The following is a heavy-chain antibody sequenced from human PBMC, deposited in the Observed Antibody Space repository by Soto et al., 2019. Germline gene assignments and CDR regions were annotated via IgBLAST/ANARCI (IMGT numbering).Heavy chain of an antibody. D-gene: IGHD5-18*01. CDR1: GGSFSGYY. J-gene: IGHJ5*02. CDR3: ARRGYSYGFFWFDP. V-gene: IGHV4-34*01. Sequence: SETLSLTCAVYGGSFSGYYWSWIRQPPGKGLEWIGEINHSGSTNYNPPLKSRVTISVDTSKNQFSLKLSSVTAADTAVYYCARRGYSYGFFWFDPWGQGTLVTVSS. CDR2: INHSGST.